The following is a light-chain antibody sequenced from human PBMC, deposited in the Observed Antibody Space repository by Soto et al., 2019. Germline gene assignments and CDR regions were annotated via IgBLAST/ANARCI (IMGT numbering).Light chain of an antibody. Sequence: EIVMTQSPASLSVSPGDGATLSCRASQSVASNVAWYPQTPGQGPRLRIHGASTRAVGVPARFSGSGSGTDVTLTIDSLPSEDFAVYYCQQYHNWPPQYTFGQGTKLQIK. CDR1: QSVASN. J-gene: IGKJ2*01. V-gene: IGKV3-15*01. CDR3: QQYHNWPPQYT. CDR2: GAS.